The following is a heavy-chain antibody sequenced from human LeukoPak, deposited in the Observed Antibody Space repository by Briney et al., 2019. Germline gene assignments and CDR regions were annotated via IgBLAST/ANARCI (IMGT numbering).Heavy chain of an antibody. D-gene: IGHD3-22*01. CDR2: IYTSGST. CDR3: ARGRYYYDSGRDWFDP. V-gene: IGHV4-4*07. Sequence: PSETLSLTCTVSGGSISSYYWSWIRQPAGKGLEWIGRIYTSGSTNYNPSLKSRLTISVDTSKNQFSLKLSSVTAADTAVYYCARGRYYYDSGRDWFDPWGQGTLVTVSS. CDR1: GGSISSYY. J-gene: IGHJ5*02.